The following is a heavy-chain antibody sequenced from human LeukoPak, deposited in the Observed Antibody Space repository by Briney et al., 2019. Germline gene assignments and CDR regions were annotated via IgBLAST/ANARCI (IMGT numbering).Heavy chain of an antibody. J-gene: IGHJ4*02. Sequence: PGGSLRLSCAASGFTFSDYYMSWIRQAPGKGLEWVSYISSSGSTIYNADSVRGRFTISRDNAKNSLYLQMNSLRAEDTAVYYCARDIRRIAAAGTVYWGQGTLVTVSS. CDR3: ARDIRRIAAAGTVY. D-gene: IGHD6-13*01. CDR2: ISSSGSTI. V-gene: IGHV3-11*04. CDR1: GFTFSDYY.